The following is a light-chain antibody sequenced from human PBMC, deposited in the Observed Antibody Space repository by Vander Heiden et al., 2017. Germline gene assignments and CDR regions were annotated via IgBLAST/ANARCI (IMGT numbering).Light chain of an antibody. V-gene: IGKV3-20*01. CDR1: QSVSSSY. J-gene: IGKJ1*01. CDR2: GAS. CDR3: QQDGSSSWT. Sequence: EIVLTQSPGTLSLSPGKRATLSCRASQSVSSSYLAWYQQKPGQAPRLLIYGASSRATGIPDRFSGSGSGTDFTLTISRLEPEDFAVYYCQQDGSSSWTFGQGTKVEIK.